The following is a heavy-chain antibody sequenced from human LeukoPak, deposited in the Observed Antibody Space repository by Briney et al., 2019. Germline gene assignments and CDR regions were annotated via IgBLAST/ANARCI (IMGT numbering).Heavy chain of an antibody. J-gene: IGHJ4*02. CDR2: INHSGST. V-gene: IGHV4-34*01. CDR3: ARGRGYSSSWYRRPYFDY. D-gene: IGHD6-13*01. CDR1: GGSFSGYY. Sequence: SETLSLTCAVYGGSFSGYYWSWIRQPPGKGLEWIGEINHSGSTNYNPSLKSRVTISVDTSKNQFSLKLSSVTAADTAVYYCARGRGYSSSWYRRPYFDYWGQGTLVTVSS.